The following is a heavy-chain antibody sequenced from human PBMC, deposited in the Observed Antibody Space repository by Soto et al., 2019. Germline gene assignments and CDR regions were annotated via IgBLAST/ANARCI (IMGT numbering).Heavy chain of an antibody. CDR1: GGSFSGYY. J-gene: IGHJ4*02. V-gene: IGHV4-34*01. Sequence: QVQLQQWGAGLLKPSETLSLTCGLYGGSFSGYYWSWISQPPGKGLEWIGEINHSGSTNYNPSLKSRVTMSVXXSXNXXSLKLSSLTAADTAVYYCARNGGRVVEVAGAYFDYWGQGTLVTVSS. CDR3: ARNGGRVVEVAGAYFDY. CDR2: INHSGST. D-gene: IGHD2-15*01.